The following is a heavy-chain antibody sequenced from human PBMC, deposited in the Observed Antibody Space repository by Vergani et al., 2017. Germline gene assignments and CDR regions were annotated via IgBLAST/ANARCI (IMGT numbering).Heavy chain of an antibody. Sequence: EVQLVESGGGLVQPGGSLRLSCAASGFSFSSYAMSWVRQAPGKGLEWVSGISGRGGSTYYADSVKGRFTISRDISKNTLDLQMNSLRAEDTAVYYCAKSRGGYFDCWGQGTLVTVSS. CDR1: GFSFSSYA. V-gene: IGHV3-23*04. CDR3: AKSRGGYFDC. D-gene: IGHD5-12*01. J-gene: IGHJ4*02. CDR2: ISGRGGST.